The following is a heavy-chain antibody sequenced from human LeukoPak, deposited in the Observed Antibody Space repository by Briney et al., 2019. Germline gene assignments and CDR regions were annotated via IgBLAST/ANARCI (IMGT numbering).Heavy chain of an antibody. D-gene: IGHD2-2*02. J-gene: IGHJ4*02. CDR1: GFTFSSYA. CDR3: AKDQVYCSSTSCYTGEVGGYFDY. V-gene: IGHV3-30-3*01. Sequence: GGSLRLSFAASGFTFSSYAMHWVRQAPGKGLEWVAVISCDGSNKYYADSVKGRFTISRDNSKNTLYLQMNSLRAEDTAVYYCAKDQVYCSSTSCYTGEVGGYFDYWGQGTLVTASS. CDR2: ISCDGSNK.